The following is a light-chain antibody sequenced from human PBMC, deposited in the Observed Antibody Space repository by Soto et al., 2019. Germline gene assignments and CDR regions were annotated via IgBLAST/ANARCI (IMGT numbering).Light chain of an antibody. CDR1: SSNIGSNT. CDR2: SNN. V-gene: IGLV1-44*01. J-gene: IGLJ2*01. Sequence: QSVLTQPPSASGTPGQRVTISCSGSSSNIGSNTVNWYQQLPGTAPKLLIYSNNQRPSGVPDRFSVSKSGTSASLAISGLQAEDEADYYGAAWDDSLNGPVFGGGTKLTVL. CDR3: AAWDDSLNGPV.